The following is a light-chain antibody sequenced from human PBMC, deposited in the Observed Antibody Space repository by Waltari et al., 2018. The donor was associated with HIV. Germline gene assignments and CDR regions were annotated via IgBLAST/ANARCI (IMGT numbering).Light chain of an antibody. V-gene: IGLV2-18*02. J-gene: IGLJ2*01. Sequence: QSALTQPPSVSGSPGQSVTISCSGTSSDVGSFNRVSWYQQPPGTAPKLMFYEVNTRPSGVPDRFSGSKSGNTASLTISGLQPEDEADYYCSSYTTSSTVLFGGGTKLSVL. CDR2: EVN. CDR1: SSDVGSFNR. CDR3: SSYTTSSTVL.